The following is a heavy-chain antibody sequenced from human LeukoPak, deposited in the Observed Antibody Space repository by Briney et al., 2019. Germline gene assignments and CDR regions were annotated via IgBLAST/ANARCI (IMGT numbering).Heavy chain of an antibody. Sequence: SETLSLTCTVSGGSISSYYWSWIRQPPGKGLEWIGYIYYSGSTNYNPSLKSRVTIPVDTSKNQFSLKLSSVTAADTAVYYCARADSSGYYFGYWGQGTLVTVSS. CDR1: GGSISSYY. V-gene: IGHV4-59*01. CDR3: ARADSSGYYFGY. D-gene: IGHD3-22*01. CDR2: IYYSGST. J-gene: IGHJ4*02.